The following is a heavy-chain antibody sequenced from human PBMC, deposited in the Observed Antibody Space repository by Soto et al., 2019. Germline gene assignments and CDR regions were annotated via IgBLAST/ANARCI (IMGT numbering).Heavy chain of an antibody. J-gene: IGHJ4*02. CDR1: GFTVSSNY. CDR3: ARGLTTGDFDY. CDR2: IYSGGST. D-gene: IGHD1-1*01. Sequence: GESLKISCAASGFTVSSNYMSWVRQAPGKGLEWVSVIYSGGSTYYADSVKGRFTISRDNSKNTLYLQMNSLRAEDTAVYYCARGLTTGDFDYWGQGTLVTVSS. V-gene: IGHV3-66*02.